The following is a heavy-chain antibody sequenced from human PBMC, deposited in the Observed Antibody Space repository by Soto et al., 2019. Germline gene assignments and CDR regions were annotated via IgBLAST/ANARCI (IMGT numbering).Heavy chain of an antibody. J-gene: IGHJ4*02. D-gene: IGHD2-21*01. V-gene: IGHV3-33*01. CDR1: GFTFSSYG. CDR2: IWYDGSNK. Sequence: GGSLRLSCAASGFTFSSYGMHWVRQAPGKGLQWVAVIWYDGSNKFYADSVTGRFTISRDNSKNTMYLQLSSLRAEDTAVYYCARGVGSNYGALDYWGQGALVTVSS. CDR3: ARGVGSNYGALDY.